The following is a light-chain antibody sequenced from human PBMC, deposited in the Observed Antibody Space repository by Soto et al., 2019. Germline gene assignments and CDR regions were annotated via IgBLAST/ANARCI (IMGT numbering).Light chain of an antibody. CDR1: QSISNW. V-gene: IGKV1-5*01. J-gene: IGKJ2*01. CDR3: QQYDSYYT. Sequence: DIQMPQSPSTLSASVGYRVTITCRASQSISNWLAWYQQRPGKAPTLLIYDVSRLESGVPSRFSGSGSGTEFTLTINSLQPEEFATDDCQQYDSYYTFGQGTKVDIK. CDR2: DVS.